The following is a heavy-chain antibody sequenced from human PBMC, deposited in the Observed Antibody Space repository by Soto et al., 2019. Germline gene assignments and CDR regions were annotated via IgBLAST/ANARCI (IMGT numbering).Heavy chain of an antibody. V-gene: IGHV1-18*04. J-gene: IGHJ5*01. CDR1: GYSFINYG. D-gene: IGHD5-12*01. Sequence: ASVKVSCKFSGYSFINYGMTWVRQAPGEGLEWMGWISGSNGDTNYAQRFQGRVTLTTDTSTNTVYMELRSLRLDDTAVYYCARDSKWLIINGNWFDSWGQGTLVTVSS. CDR3: ARDSKWLIINGNWFDS. CDR2: ISGSNGDT.